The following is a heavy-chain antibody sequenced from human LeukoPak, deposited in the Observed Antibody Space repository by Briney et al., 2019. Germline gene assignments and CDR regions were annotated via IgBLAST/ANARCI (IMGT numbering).Heavy chain of an antibody. CDR1: GYTFTNYG. V-gene: IGHV1-18*01. Sequence: GASVKVSCKTSGYTFTNYGITWLRRAPGQGLDWVGWISAYNNNTDYAQNLQGRVTMTTDTYTSTVYMELRSLTSDDTAVYYCARDLGGVPFDYWGQGTLVTVSS. CDR3: ARDLGGVPFDY. CDR2: ISAYNNNT. J-gene: IGHJ4*02. D-gene: IGHD2-8*02.